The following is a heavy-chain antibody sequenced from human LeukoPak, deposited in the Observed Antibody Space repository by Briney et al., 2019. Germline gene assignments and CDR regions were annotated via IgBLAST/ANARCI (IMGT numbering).Heavy chain of an antibody. D-gene: IGHD3-10*01. CDR2: ISGSGGST. CDR3: AKSGSFYYHMDV. V-gene: IGHV3-23*01. J-gene: IGHJ6*02. Sequence: PGGSLRLSCAASGFTFSSYAMSWVRQAPGKGLERVSAISGSGGSTYYADSVKGRFTISRDNSKNTLYVQMNSLRAEDTAVYYCAKSGSFYYHMDVWGQGTTVTVSS. CDR1: GFTFSSYA.